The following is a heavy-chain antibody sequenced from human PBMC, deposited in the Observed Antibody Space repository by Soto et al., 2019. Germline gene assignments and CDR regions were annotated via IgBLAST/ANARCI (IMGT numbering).Heavy chain of an antibody. CDR1: GLTFSASS. CDR2: IRNKVDSYQT. V-gene: IGHV3-73*01. J-gene: IGHJ4*02. D-gene: IGHD6-6*01. Sequence: GGSLRLSCAASGLTFSASSIRWVRQAPGKGPEWVGRIRNKVDSYQTVYAAPVNGRFTISRDDSKNMAYLQMNSLTTEDTAVYWCCRHEARWGSCDYWGQGIRVPVSS. CDR3: CRHEARWGSCDY.